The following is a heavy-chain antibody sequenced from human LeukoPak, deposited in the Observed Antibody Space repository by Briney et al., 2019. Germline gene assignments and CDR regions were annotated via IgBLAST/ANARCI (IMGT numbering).Heavy chain of an antibody. Sequence: GGSLRLSCAASGFTFSSYAMSWVRQAPGRGLEWVSAISGSGGSTYYADSVKGRFTISRDNSKNTLYLQMNSLRAEDTAVYYCAKPKYSSSGLIDYWGQGTLVTVSS. CDR3: AKPKYSSSGLIDY. CDR1: GFTFSSYA. J-gene: IGHJ4*02. D-gene: IGHD6-6*01. V-gene: IGHV3-23*01. CDR2: ISGSGGST.